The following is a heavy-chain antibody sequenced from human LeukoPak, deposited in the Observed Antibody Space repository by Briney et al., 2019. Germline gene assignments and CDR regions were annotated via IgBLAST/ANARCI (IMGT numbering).Heavy chain of an antibody. V-gene: IGHV3-20*04. J-gene: IGHJ4*02. CDR2: INWNDGST. CDR3: ARVPETTQLFDY. D-gene: IGHD1-14*01. Sequence: GGSLRLSCAASGFTFSSFEMNWVRQAPGKGLEWVSGINWNDGSTDYADSVKGRFTISRDKAKNSLYLQMNSLRAEDTASYYCARVPETTQLFDYWGQGTLVTVSS. CDR1: GFTFSSFE.